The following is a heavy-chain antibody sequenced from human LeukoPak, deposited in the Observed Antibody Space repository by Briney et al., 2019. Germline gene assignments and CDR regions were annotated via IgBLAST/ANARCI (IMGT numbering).Heavy chain of an antibody. CDR1: GGTFSSYA. D-gene: IGHD2-15*01. CDR2: IIPILGIA. J-gene: IGHJ6*02. V-gene: IGHV1-69*04. Sequence: SVKVSCTASGGTFSSYAISWVRQAPGQGLEWMGRIIPILGIANYAQKFQGRVTITADKSTSTAYMELSSLRSEDTAVYYCAREFDIVVVVAATYGMDVWGQGTTVTVSS. CDR3: AREFDIVVVVAATYGMDV.